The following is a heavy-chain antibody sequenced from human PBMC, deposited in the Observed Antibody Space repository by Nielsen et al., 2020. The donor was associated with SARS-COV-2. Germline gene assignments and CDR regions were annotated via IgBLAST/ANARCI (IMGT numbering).Heavy chain of an antibody. J-gene: IGHJ4*02. CDR3: ARDYDFWSGYYSGGAPFDY. CDR1: GFTFSSYG. D-gene: IGHD3-3*01. CDR2: IKQDGSEK. Sequence: GESLKISCAASGFTFSSYGMHWVRQAPGKGLEWVANIKQDGSEKYYGDSVKGRFTISRDNAKNSLYLQMNSLRAEDTAVYYCARDYDFWSGYYSGGAPFDYWGQGTLVTVSS. V-gene: IGHV3-7*01.